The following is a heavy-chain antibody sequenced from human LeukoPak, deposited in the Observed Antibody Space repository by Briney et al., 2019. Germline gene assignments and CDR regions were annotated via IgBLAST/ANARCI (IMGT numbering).Heavy chain of an antibody. V-gene: IGHV3-53*01. D-gene: IGHD4-11*01. CDR2: IYSSGRT. CDR1: GFTVSNNF. CDR3: ARGYTNYGYVFDI. J-gene: IGHJ3*02. Sequence: PGGSLRLSCAASGFTVSNNFLNWVRQAPGKGLEWVSLIYSSGRTYYADSVKGRFTISRDNARNSLYLQMNNLRVEDTAVYYCARGYTNYGYVFDIWGQGTMVTVSS.